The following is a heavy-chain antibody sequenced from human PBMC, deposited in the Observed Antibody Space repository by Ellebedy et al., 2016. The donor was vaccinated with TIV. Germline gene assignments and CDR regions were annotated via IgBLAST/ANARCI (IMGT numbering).Heavy chain of an antibody. D-gene: IGHD1-7*01. CDR1: GGSISSSNW. J-gene: IGHJ6*02. Sequence: SETLSLTXAVSGGSISSSNWWSWVRQPPGKWLEWIGEIYHSGSTHYNPSLKSRVTISVDKSKNQFSLKLSSVTAADTAVYYCARAWGFKLNYFYYGMDVWGQGTTVTVSS. CDR3: ARAWGFKLNYFYYGMDV. V-gene: IGHV4-4*02. CDR2: IYHSGST.